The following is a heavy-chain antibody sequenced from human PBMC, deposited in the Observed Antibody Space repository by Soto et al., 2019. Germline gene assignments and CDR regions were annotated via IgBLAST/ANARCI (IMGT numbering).Heavy chain of an antibody. CDR1: GGSISSGDYY. J-gene: IGHJ4*02. Sequence: SETLSLPCTVSGGSISSGDYYWSWIRQPPGKGLEWIGYIYYSGSTYYNPSLKSRVTISVDTSKNQFSLKLSSVTAADTAVYYCARGRGGYSGYHIDYWGQGTLVTVSS. D-gene: IGHD5-12*01. CDR2: IYYSGST. V-gene: IGHV4-30-4*01. CDR3: ARGRGGYSGYHIDY.